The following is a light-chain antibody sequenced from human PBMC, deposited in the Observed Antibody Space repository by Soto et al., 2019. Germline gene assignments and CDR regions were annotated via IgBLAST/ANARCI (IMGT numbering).Light chain of an antibody. CDR1: QSVDNY. CDR3: QQRSKWPRA. V-gene: IGKV3-11*01. Sequence: EIVLTQSPDTLSLSPGDRATLSCRASQSVDNYLVWYQQRPGQAPRLLIYDASTRATGIPARFTGSGSGTDCSLTISSLEPEDFAVYYCQQRSKWPRAFGGGTKVEIK. J-gene: IGKJ4*01. CDR2: DAS.